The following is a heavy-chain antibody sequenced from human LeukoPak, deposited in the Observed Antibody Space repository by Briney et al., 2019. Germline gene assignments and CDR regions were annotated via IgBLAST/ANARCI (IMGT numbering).Heavy chain of an antibody. CDR1: GGSISSSSYY. CDR2: IYYSGST. J-gene: IGHJ5*02. D-gene: IGHD2-2*01. Sequence: SETLSLTCTVSGGSISSSSYYWGWIRQPPGKGLEWIGSIYYSGSTYYNPSLKSRVTISVDTSKNQFSLKLSSVTAADTAVYYCARSAVPAAIVNWFDPWGQGTLVTVSS. CDR3: ARSAVPAAIVNWFDP. V-gene: IGHV4-39*01.